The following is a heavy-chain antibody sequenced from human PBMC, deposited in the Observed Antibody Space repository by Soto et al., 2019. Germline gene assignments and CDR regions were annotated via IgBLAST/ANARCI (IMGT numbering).Heavy chain of an antibody. Sequence: PGGSLRLSCAVSGFTFNSYSMNWVRQAPGKGLEWVAVISYDGSNKYYADSVKGRFTISRDNSKNTLYLQMNSLRAEDTAVYYCARDVQPTHYGMDVWGQGTTVTVSS. D-gene: IGHD5-18*01. CDR2: ISYDGSNK. V-gene: IGHV3-30*03. CDR1: GFTFNSYS. CDR3: ARDVQPTHYGMDV. J-gene: IGHJ6*02.